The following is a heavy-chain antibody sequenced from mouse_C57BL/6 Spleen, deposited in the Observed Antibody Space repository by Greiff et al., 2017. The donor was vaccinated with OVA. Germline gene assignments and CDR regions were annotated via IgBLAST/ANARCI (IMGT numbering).Heavy chain of an antibody. CDR2: IYPGDGDT. CDR1: GYAFSSSW. Sequence: VKLMESGPELVKPGASVTISCKASGYAFSSSWMNWVKQRPGKGLEWIGRIYPGDGDTNYNGKFKGKATLTADKSSSPAYMQLSSLSSEDSAVYFCAHGSHYAMDDWGQGTSVTVSS. D-gene: IGHD1-1*01. J-gene: IGHJ4*01. CDR3: AHGSHYAMDD. V-gene: IGHV1-82*01.